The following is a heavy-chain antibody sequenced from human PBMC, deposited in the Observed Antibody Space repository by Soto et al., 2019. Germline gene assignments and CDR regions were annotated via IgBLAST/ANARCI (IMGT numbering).Heavy chain of an antibody. CDR3: ARHGLDSSSSFDY. V-gene: IGHV4-59*08. Sequence: SETLSLTCTVSGGSISSYYWSWIRQPPGKGLEWIGYIYYSGSTNYNPSLKSRVTISVNTPKNRFSLKLSSVTAADTAVYYCARHGLDSSSSFDYWGQGTLVTVSS. J-gene: IGHJ4*02. CDR2: IYYSGST. D-gene: IGHD6-6*01. CDR1: GGSISSYY.